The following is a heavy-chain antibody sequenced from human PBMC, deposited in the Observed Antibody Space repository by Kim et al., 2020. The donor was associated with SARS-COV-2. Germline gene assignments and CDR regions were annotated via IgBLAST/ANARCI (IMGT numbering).Heavy chain of an antibody. Sequence: GGSLRLSCAASGFTFSSYAMSWVRQAPGKGLEWVSAISGSGGSTYYADSVKGRFTISRDNSKNTLYLQMNSLRAEDTAVYYCAKDGANSSGYYYLYWYFDLWGRGTLVTVSS. CDR3: AKDGANSSGYYYLYWYFDL. J-gene: IGHJ2*01. CDR2: ISGSGGST. V-gene: IGHV3-23*01. D-gene: IGHD3-22*01. CDR1: GFTFSSYA.